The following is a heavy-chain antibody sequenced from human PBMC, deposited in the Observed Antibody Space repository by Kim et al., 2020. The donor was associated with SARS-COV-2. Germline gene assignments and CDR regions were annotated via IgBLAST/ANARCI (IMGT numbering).Heavy chain of an antibody. CDR3: ARERRGKHSGFDY. J-gene: IGHJ4*02. CDR2: IYYSGST. CDR1: GGSVSSGYYY. Sequence: SETLSLTCSVSGGSVSSGYYYWSWIRQPPGKGLEWIGYIYYSGSTNYNPSPKSRVTIAIDTSKNHISLKLISVTAAETAVYYCARERRGKHSGFDYWGQGALVTVSA. V-gene: IGHV4-61*03. D-gene: IGHD1-26*01.